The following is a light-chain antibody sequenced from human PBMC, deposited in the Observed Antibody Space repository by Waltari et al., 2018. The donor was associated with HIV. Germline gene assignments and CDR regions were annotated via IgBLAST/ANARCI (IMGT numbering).Light chain of an antibody. J-gene: IGKJ1*01. Sequence: ELVLTHSPATLSLARGEGATLSCRASQSVSSYLAWYQQKPGQAPRLLIYDASNRATGIPARFSGSGSGTDFTLTISSLEPEDFAVYYCQQRSNWPPWTFGQGTKVEIK. CDR3: QQRSNWPPWT. V-gene: IGKV3-11*01. CDR2: DAS. CDR1: QSVSSY.